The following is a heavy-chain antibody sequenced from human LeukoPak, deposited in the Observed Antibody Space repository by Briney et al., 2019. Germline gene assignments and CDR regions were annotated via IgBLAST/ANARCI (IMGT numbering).Heavy chain of an antibody. CDR3: ARTSGQNWYFDY. Sequence: ASVKVSCKASGYTFTGYYMHWVRQAPGQGLEWMGWINPNSGGTNYAQKFRGRVTMTRDTSISTAYMELSRLRSDDTAVYYCARTSGQNWYFDYWGQGTLVTVSS. J-gene: IGHJ4*02. CDR2: INPNSGGT. V-gene: IGHV1-2*02. D-gene: IGHD1-1*01. CDR1: GYTFTGYY.